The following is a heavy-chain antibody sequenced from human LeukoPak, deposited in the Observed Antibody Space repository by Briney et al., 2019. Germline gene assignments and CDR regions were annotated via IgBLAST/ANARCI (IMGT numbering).Heavy chain of an antibody. D-gene: IGHD6-19*01. J-gene: IGHJ4*02. CDR1: GGSISSSSYH. V-gene: IGHV4-39*01. CDR3: ATGFDYTSGGYDY. Sequence: SETLSLTCTVSGGSISSSSYHWGWIRQPPGQGLEWIGSIYFSGTTFYNPSLKSRVTISVDTSKNQFSLKVSSVTAADTAVYYCATGFDYTSGGYDYWGQGTLVTVSS. CDR2: IYFSGTT.